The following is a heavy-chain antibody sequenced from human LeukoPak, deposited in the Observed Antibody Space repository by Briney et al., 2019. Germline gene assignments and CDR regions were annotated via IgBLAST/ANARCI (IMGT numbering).Heavy chain of an antibody. J-gene: IGHJ4*02. CDR1: GGSISGSSYY. D-gene: IGHD4-11*01. CDR2: IYYSGST. Sequence: SETLSLTCTVSGGSISGSSYYWGWTRQPPGKGLEWIGSIYYSGSTNYNPSLKSRVTISVDTSKNQFSLKLSSVTAADTAVYYCARPQRYSNYALDYWGQGTLVTVSS. V-gene: IGHV4-39*01. CDR3: ARPQRYSNYALDY.